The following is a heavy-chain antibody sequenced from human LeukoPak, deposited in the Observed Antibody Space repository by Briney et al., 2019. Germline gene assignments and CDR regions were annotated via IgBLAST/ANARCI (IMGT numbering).Heavy chain of an antibody. CDR1: GGSISIGSYY. J-gene: IGHJ4*02. CDR3: ASFFLLRVWDY. Sequence: PSQTLSLTCTVSGGSISIGSYYWSWIRQPAGKGLEWIGRIYTSGSTNYNPSLKSRVTISVDTSKNQFSLKLSSVTAADTAVYYCASFFLLRVWDYWGQGTLVTVSS. D-gene: IGHD3-16*01. CDR2: IYTSGST. V-gene: IGHV4-61*02.